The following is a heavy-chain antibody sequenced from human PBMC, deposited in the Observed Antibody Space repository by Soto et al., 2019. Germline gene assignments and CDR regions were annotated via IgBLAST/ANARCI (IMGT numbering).Heavy chain of an antibody. CDR2: IDGDGSTT. V-gene: IGHV3-74*01. CDR1: GFTFRSHW. Sequence: EVQLVESGGGLVQPGGSLRLSCAVSGFTFRSHWMHWVRQAPGKGLVWVSRIDGDGSTTNDADSVEGRFTISRDNARNTVYLQMNSLRAEDTAVYYCARVGGYRYEALDYWGQGTLVTVSS. D-gene: IGHD5-18*01. J-gene: IGHJ4*02. CDR3: ARVGGYRYEALDY.